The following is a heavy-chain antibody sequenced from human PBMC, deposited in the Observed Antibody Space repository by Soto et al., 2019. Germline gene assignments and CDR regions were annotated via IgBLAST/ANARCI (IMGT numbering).Heavy chain of an antibody. CDR2: FDPEDGET. CDR1: GYTLTELS. Sequence: QVQLVQSGAEVKKPGASVKVSCKVSGYTLTELSMHWVRQAPGKGLEWMGGFDPEDGETIYAQKFQGRVTMTEDTSTDPAYMELSSLRSEDTAVYYCATSFAHPITGTTRRFYYYYYGMDVWGQGTTVTVSS. J-gene: IGHJ6*02. V-gene: IGHV1-24*01. CDR3: ATSFAHPITGTTRRFYYYYYGMDV. D-gene: IGHD1-7*01.